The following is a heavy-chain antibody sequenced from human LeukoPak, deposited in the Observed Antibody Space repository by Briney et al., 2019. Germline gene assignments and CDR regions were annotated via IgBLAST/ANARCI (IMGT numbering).Heavy chain of an antibody. CDR2: IYHSGST. Sequence: SETLSLTCTVSGGSISSSNWWSWVRQPPGMGLEWIGEIYHSGSTNYNPSLKSRVSISVDKSKNQFSLKLSSVTAADTAVYYCASKNYDSSGYYHYWGQGTLVTVSS. CDR1: GGSISSSNW. D-gene: IGHD3-22*01. CDR3: ASKNYDSSGYYHY. V-gene: IGHV4-4*02. J-gene: IGHJ4*02.